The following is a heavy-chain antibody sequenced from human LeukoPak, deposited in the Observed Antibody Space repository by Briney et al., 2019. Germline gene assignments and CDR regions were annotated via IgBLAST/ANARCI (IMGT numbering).Heavy chain of an antibody. D-gene: IGHD6-13*01. CDR3: AIPPSAAAGMDYHGMDV. CDR1: GFTFCSYG. J-gene: IGHJ6*02. Sequence: QPGRSLRLSCAASGFTFCSYGMHWVRPAPGKGLEWGAVISYDGSNKYYADSVKGRFTISRDNAKNTLYLQMNSLRAEDTAVYYCAIPPSAAAGMDYHGMDVWGQGTTVTVSS. V-gene: IGHV3-30*03. CDR2: ISYDGSNK.